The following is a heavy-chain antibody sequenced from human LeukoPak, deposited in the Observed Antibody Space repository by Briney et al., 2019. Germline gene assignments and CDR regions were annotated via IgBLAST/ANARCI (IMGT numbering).Heavy chain of an antibody. V-gene: IGHV4-31*03. J-gene: IGHJ3*02. D-gene: IGHD4-17*01. CDR3: ARFGDYDDAFDI. CDR1: GGSISSGGYS. Sequence: SETLSLTCTVSGGSISSGGYSWSWIRQHPGKGLEWIGYIYYSGSTYYNPSLKSRVTISVDTSKNQFSLKLSSVTAADTAVYYCARFGDYDDAFDIWGQGTMVTVSS. CDR2: IYYSGST.